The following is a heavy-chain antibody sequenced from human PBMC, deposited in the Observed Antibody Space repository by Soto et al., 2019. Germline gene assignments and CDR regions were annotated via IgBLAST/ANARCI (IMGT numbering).Heavy chain of an antibody. CDR3: ARAVAVPADFDY. D-gene: IGHD6-19*01. CDR1: GYTFTGYA. J-gene: IGHJ4*02. CDR2: INAGKGNT. V-gene: IGHV1-3*05. Sequence: QVQLVQSGAEEKKPGASVKVSCKASGYTFTGYAMHWVRQAPGQRLEWMGWINAGKGNTNYSQKFKGRVTITGDTSASTAYMELSSLRSEDTAVYYCARAVAVPADFDYWGQGTLVTVSS.